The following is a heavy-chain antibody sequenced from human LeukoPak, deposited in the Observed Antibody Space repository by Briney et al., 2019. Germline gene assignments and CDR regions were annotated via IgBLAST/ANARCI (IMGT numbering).Heavy chain of an antibody. CDR3: ARSPAGSGPDY. Sequence: ASVKVSCKASGYTFTSYYMHWVRQAPGQGLEWMGIINPSGGSTSYAQKFQGRVTITADESTSTAYMELSSLRSEDTAVYYCARSPAGSGPDYWGQGTLVTVSS. D-gene: IGHD2-15*01. V-gene: IGHV1-46*01. CDR2: INPSGGST. CDR1: GYTFTSYY. J-gene: IGHJ4*02.